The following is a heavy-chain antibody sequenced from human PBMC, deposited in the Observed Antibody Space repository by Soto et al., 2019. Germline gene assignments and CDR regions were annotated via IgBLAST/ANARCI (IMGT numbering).Heavy chain of an antibody. CDR2: ISGSGGST. V-gene: IGHV3-23*01. J-gene: IGHJ6*03. CDR1: GFTFSSYA. D-gene: IGHD1-1*01. Sequence: GGSLRLSCAASGFTFSSYAMSWVRQAPGKGLEWVSAISGSGGSTYYADSVKGRFTISRDNSKNTLYLQMNSLRAEDTAVYYCAKTGTTDHYYYYYMDVWGKGTTVTVSS. CDR3: AKTGTTDHYYYYYMDV.